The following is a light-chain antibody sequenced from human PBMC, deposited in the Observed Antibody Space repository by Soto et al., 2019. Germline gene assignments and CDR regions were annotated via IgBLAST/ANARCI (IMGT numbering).Light chain of an antibody. CDR3: QQYVSSPGT. J-gene: IGKJ1*01. CDR1: QSVNSNY. CDR2: GTS. V-gene: IGKV3-20*01. Sequence: EVLLTQSPGTLSLSPGERATLSCGASQSVNSNYLAWYQQKPGQTPKLLIFGTSHRATGVPDRFSGSGSGTAFTLTISRLEPEDFAVYYCQQYVSSPGTFGQGTMVEIK.